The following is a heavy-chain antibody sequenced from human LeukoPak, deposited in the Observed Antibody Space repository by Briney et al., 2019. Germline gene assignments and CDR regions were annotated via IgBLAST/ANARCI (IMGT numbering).Heavy chain of an antibody. CDR3: ASPIVVNDAFDI. J-gene: IGHJ3*02. CDR1: GGSISSGGYY. Sequence: SQTLSLTCTVSGGSISSGGYYWSWIRQHPGKGLEWIGYIYYSGSTYYNPSLKSRVTISVDTSKNQFSLKLSSVTAADTAVYYCASPIVVNDAFDIWGQGTMVTVSS. CDR2: IYYSGST. V-gene: IGHV4-31*03. D-gene: IGHD3-22*01.